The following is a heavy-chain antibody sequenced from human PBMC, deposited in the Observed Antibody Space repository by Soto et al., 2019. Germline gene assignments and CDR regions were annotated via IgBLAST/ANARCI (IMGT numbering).Heavy chain of an antibody. V-gene: IGHV3-23*01. J-gene: IGHJ3*01. CDR1: GFTFSSYA. CDR2: FSGSGGST. Sequence: GGSLRLSCAASGFTFSSYAMNWVRQAPGKGLEWVSAFSGSGGSTYYADSVKGRFTISRDNSKNMLYLQMNSLRAEDTAVYYCARATHQYPLGAFAFWGQGTMVTVSS. D-gene: IGHD2-2*02. CDR3: ARATHQYPLGAFAF.